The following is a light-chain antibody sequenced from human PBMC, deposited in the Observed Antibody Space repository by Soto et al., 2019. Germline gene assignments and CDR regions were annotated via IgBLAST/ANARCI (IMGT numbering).Light chain of an antibody. J-gene: IGLJ2*01. Sequence: QSALTQPASVSGSPGQSITISCTGTSSDVGSYNLVSWYQQHPGKAPKLMSDEGSKRPSGVSNRFSGSNSGNTASLTIAGPQAEDEADYYCSSYAGSSTSLHVVFGGGTQLTVL. CDR2: EGS. CDR1: SSDVGSYNL. V-gene: IGLV2-23*01. CDR3: SSYAGSSTSLHVV.